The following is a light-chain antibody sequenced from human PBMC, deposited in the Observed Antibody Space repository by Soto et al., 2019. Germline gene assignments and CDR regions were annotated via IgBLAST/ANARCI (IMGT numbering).Light chain of an antibody. V-gene: IGLV1-47*01. CDR3: AAGDDSLSGRVV. J-gene: IGLJ2*01. CDR1: SSNIGSNY. Sequence: QSVLTQPPSASGTPGQRVTISCSGSSSNIGSNYVYWYQQLPGTAPKLLIYRNNQRPSGVPDRFSGSKPGTSASLAISGLRSEDEADYYCAAGDDSLSGRVVFGGGTKLTVL. CDR2: RNN.